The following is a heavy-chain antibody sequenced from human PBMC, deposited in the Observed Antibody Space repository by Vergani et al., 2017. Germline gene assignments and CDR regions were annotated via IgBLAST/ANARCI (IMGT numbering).Heavy chain of an antibody. CDR2: ISYDGSNK. CDR3: ARESLPYYYYMDV. Sequence: VQLVESGGGVVRPGGSLRLSCAASGFTFDDYGMSWVRQAPGKGLEWVAVISYDGSNKYYADSVKGRFTISRDNSKNTLYLQMNSLRAEDTAVYYCARESLPYYYYMDVWGKGTTVTVSS. J-gene: IGHJ6*03. V-gene: IGHV3-30*03. CDR1: GFTFDDYG.